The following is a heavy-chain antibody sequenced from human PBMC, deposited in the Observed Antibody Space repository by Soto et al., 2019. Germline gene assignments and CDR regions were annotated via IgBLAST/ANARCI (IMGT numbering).Heavy chain of an antibody. D-gene: IGHD1-7*01. V-gene: IGHV4-39*01. Sequence: SETLSLTCTVSCGSISSSSYYWGWIRQPPGKGLEWIGSIYYSGSTYYNPSLKSRVTISVDTSKNQFSLKLSSVTAADTAVYYCARHPNWNYLFDYWGQGTLVTVS. CDR1: CGSISSSSYY. CDR2: IYYSGST. J-gene: IGHJ4*02. CDR3: ARHPNWNYLFDY.